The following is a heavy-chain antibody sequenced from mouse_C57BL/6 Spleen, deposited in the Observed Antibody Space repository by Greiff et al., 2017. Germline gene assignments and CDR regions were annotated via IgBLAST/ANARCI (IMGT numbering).Heavy chain of an antibody. CDR3: ARGGYYGSSPYWYFDV. V-gene: IGHV1-69*01. CDR1: GYTFTSYW. Sequence: VQLQQPGAELVMPGASVKLSCKASGYTFTSYWMHWVKQRPGQGLEWIGEIDPSDSYTNYNQKFKGKSTLTVDKSSSTAYMQLSSLTSEDSAVYYCARGGYYGSSPYWYFDVWGTGTTVTVSS. D-gene: IGHD1-1*01. J-gene: IGHJ1*03. CDR2: IDPSDSYT.